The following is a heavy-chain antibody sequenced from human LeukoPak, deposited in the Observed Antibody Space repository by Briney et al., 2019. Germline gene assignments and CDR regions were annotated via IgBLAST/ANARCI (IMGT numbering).Heavy chain of an antibody. V-gene: IGHV3-9*01. Sequence: GGSLRLSCAASGFTFDDYAMHWVRQAPGKGLEWVSGISWNSGSIGYADSVKGRFTISRDNAKNSLYLQMNSLRAEDTAVYYCAREGGDSGKGVDYWGQGTLVTVSS. CDR2: ISWNSGSI. CDR1: GFTFDDYA. J-gene: IGHJ4*02. D-gene: IGHD3-10*01. CDR3: AREGGDSGKGVDY.